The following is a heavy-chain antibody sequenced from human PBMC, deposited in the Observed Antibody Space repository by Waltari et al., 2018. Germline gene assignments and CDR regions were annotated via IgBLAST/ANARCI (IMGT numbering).Heavy chain of an antibody. CDR1: GGSFSGYY. D-gene: IGHD6-13*01. V-gene: IGHV4-34*01. CDR3: ARDDPEYGIAAFDP. CDR2: INHSGST. Sequence: QVQLQQWGAGLLKPSETLSLTCAVYGGSFSGYYWSWIRQPPGKGLEWIGEINHSGSTNYNPSLKSRVTLSVDPSKNQFSLKLSSVTAADTAVYYCARDDPEYGIAAFDPWGQGTLVTVSS. J-gene: IGHJ5*02.